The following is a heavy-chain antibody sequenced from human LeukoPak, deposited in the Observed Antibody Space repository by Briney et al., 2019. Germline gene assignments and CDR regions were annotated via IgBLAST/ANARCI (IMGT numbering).Heavy chain of an antibody. D-gene: IGHD3-3*01. V-gene: IGHV3-21*01. CDR3: AKFAEPYDFWSGYLDY. CDR2: ISSSSGYL. Sequence: GGSLRLSCAASGLSFSSYTMNWVRQAPGKGLEWVSSISSSSGYLDYADSVKGRFTISRDNAKNSLFLQMDSLRAEDTAVYYCAKFAEPYDFWSGYLDYWGQGTLVTVSS. CDR1: GLSFSSYT. J-gene: IGHJ4*02.